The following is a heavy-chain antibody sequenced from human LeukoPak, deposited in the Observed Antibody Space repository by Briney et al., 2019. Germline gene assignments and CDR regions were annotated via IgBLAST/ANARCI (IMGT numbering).Heavy chain of an antibody. CDR2: ISYDGTNK. V-gene: IGHV3-30-3*01. J-gene: IGHJ4*02. CDR1: GFTFSDYA. Sequence: GGSLRLSCAASGFTFSDYAMHWVRQAPGKGLEWVALISYDGTNKYYADSVKGRFTISRDNSRNTLYLQMNSLRAGDTAVYYCVGDFDYWGQGTLVIVSS. CDR3: VGDFDY.